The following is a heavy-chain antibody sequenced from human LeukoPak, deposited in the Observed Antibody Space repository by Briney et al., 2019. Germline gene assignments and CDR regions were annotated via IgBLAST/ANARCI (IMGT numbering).Heavy chain of an antibody. Sequence: AGGSLRLSCAASGFTFSSYAMSWVRQAPGKGLEWVSTVSGGGGTTYYADSVKGRFTISRDNSKNTLYLQMNSLRAEDTAVYYCAKDGFRGSYYPALAYAHDYWGQGTLVTVSS. CDR1: GFTFSSYA. J-gene: IGHJ4*02. CDR3: AKDGFRGSYYPALAYAHDY. D-gene: IGHD1-26*01. V-gene: IGHV3-23*01. CDR2: VSGGGGTT.